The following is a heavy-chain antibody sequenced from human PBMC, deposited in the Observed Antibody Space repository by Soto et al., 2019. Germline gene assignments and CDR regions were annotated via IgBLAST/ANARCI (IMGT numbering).Heavy chain of an antibody. CDR1: GFTLSSNA. Sequence: EVQLAESGGGMVQPGGPLRLSCVAPGFTLSSNAMPWVRQAPGKGQEYVSSISSNGGTTYYGNSVKGRFTISRDNSKNTLYLQMGSLRAEDMAVYYCVRRVSRNYDYWGQGTLVTVSS. V-gene: IGHV3-64*01. CDR2: ISSNGGTT. CDR3: VRRVSRNYDY. J-gene: IGHJ4*02. D-gene: IGHD1-7*01.